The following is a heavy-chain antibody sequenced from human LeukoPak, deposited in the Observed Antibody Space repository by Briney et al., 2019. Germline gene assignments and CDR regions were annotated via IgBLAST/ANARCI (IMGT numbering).Heavy chain of an antibody. V-gene: IGHV4-39*02. J-gene: IGHJ6*02. Sequence: PSETLSLTCTVSGGSISSITYYWGWIRQPPGRGLEWIGSIYYSGSTFYNPSLRSRATISVDTSTNQFSLKLSSVTAADTAVYYCAREGCSGGSCYSDYYYGMDVWGQGTTVTVSS. D-gene: IGHD2-15*01. CDR3: AREGCSGGSCYSDYYYGMDV. CDR1: GGSISSITYY. CDR2: IYYSGST.